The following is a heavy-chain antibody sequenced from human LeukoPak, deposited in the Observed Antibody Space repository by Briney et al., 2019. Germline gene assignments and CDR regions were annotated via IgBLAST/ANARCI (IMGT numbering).Heavy chain of an antibody. CDR1: GFTFDDYA. J-gene: IGHJ4*02. Sequence: GGSLRLSCAASGFTFDDYAMHWVRQAPGKGLEWVSGISWNSGSIGYADSVKGRFTISRDNSKNTLYLQMNSLRAEDTAVYYCAKDYRTLTSLYYFDYWGQGTLVTVSS. CDR2: ISWNSGSI. V-gene: IGHV3-9*01. D-gene: IGHD4/OR15-4a*01. CDR3: AKDYRTLTSLYYFDY.